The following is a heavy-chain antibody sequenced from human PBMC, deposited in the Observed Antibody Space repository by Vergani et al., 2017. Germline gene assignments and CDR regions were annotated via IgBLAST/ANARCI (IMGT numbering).Heavy chain of an antibody. CDR3: ARSPTXYDFWSGYYAGHSDFCWYFDL. D-gene: IGHD3-3*01. CDR1: GFTFSSYW. CDR2: IKQDGSEK. J-gene: IGHJ2*01. V-gene: IGHV3-7*03. Sequence: EVQLVESGGGLVQPGGSLRLSCAASGFTFSSYWMSWVRQAPGKGLEWVANIKQDGSEKYYGDSVKGRFTISRDNAKNSLYLQMNSLRAEDTAVYYCARSPTXYDFWSGYYAGHSDFCWYFDLWGRGTLVTVSS.